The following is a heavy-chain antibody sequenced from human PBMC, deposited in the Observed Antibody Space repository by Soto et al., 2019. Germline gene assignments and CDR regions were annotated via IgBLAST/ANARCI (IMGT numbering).Heavy chain of an antibody. J-gene: IGHJ4*02. Sequence: PGGSLRLSCAASGFTFGNNWMHWVRQAPGKGLEWVSRMNSDGSTTNYADSVKGRFTVSRDNAKNTLYLQMNSLRAEDTAVYYCATAEVDYWGPGTLVTVSS. CDR2: MNSDGSTT. V-gene: IGHV3-74*01. CDR1: GFTFGNNW. CDR3: ATAEVDY.